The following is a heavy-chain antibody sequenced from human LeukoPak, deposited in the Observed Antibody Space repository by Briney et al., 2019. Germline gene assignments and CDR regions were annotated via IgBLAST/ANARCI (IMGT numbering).Heavy chain of an antibody. J-gene: IGHJ4*02. V-gene: IGHV3-21*01. CDR3: ARGYDILTGTSDFDY. D-gene: IGHD3-9*01. Sequence: GGSLRLSCAASGFTFSSYSMNWVRQAPGKGLEWVSSISSSSSYIYYADSVKGRFTISRDNAKNPLYLQMNSLRAEDTAVYYCARGYDILTGTSDFDYWGQGTLVTVSS. CDR1: GFTFSSYS. CDR2: ISSSSSYI.